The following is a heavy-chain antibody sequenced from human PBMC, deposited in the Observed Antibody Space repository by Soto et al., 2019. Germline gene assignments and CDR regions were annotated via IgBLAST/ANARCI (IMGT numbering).Heavy chain of an antibody. D-gene: IGHD2-15*01. CDR3: ARDQKCSGGSCLGYYYYYGMDV. J-gene: IGHJ6*02. CDR2: INPNSGGT. CDR1: GYPLTGYY. V-gene: IGHV1-2*04. Sequence: XSVKVACKTSGYPLTGYYMDWVRQAPGQGLEWMGWINPNSGGTNYAQKFQGWVTMTRDTSISTAYMELSRLRSDDTAVYYCARDQKCSGGSCLGYYYYYGMDVWGQGTTVTVSS.